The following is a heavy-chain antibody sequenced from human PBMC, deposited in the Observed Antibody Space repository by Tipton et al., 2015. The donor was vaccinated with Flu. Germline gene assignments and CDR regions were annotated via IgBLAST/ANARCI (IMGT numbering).Heavy chain of an antibody. Sequence: SLRLSRAASGFTFSSYWMHWVRQAPGKGLVWVSRINSDGNITSHADSVKGRFTISRDNAKNTLYLQMNNLRPEDTALYYCAKPSTTVTTPFFDYWGHGTLVTVSS. CDR3: AKPSTTVTTPFFDY. CDR1: GFTFSSYW. J-gene: IGHJ4*01. D-gene: IGHD4-11*01. CDR2: INSDGNIT. V-gene: IGHV3-74*01.